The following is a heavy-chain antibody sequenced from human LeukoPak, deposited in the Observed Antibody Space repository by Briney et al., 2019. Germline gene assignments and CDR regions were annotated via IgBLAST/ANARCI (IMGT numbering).Heavy chain of an antibody. CDR1: GFTFSSYA. CDR3: AKDAGYCSGGSCYDWFDP. D-gene: IGHD2-15*01. V-gene: IGHV3-23*01. Sequence: GGSLRLSCAASGFTFSSYAMSWVRQAPGKGLEWVSLICGSGGCTYYADSVKGRFTTSRDNAKNSLYLQMNSLRAEDTALYYCAKDAGYCSGGSCYDWFDPWGQGTLVTVSS. CDR2: ICGSGGCT. J-gene: IGHJ5*02.